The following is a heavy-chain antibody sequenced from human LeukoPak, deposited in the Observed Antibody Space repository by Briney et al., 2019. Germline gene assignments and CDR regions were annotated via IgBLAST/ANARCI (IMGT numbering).Heavy chain of an antibody. CDR1: GFTFSSYG. CDR2: IRYDGSNK. Sequence: GGSLRLSCAASGFTFSSYGMHWVRQAPGKGLEWVAFIRYDGSNKYYADSVKGRFTISRDNSKNTLYLQMNSLRAEDTAVYYCAKDRMVRGVISKYYFDYWGQGTLVTVSS. V-gene: IGHV3-30*02. J-gene: IGHJ4*02. D-gene: IGHD3-10*01. CDR3: AKDRMVRGVISKYYFDY.